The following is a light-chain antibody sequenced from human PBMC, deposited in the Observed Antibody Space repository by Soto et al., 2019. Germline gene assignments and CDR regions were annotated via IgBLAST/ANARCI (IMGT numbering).Light chain of an antibody. CDR3: QSYDSSLRGV. Sequence: QSVLTQPPSVSGAPGQRVTISCTGSNSDIGASYDVHWYQQLPGTAPKLVIYANNNRPSGVPDRFSASKSGTSASLAITGLQADDEADYYCQSYDSSLRGVFGTGTKVTV. J-gene: IGLJ1*01. CDR2: ANN. CDR1: NSDIGASYD. V-gene: IGLV1-40*01.